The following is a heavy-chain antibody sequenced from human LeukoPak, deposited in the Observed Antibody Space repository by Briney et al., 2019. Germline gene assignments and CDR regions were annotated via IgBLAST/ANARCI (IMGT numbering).Heavy chain of an antibody. J-gene: IGHJ2*01. CDR1: GITFSSLW. CDR3: AGGQGWHFDL. Sequence: GGSLRLSCAASGITFSSLWMSWFRQAPGKGLEWVADIKHDGSEEHYVASVKGRFTISRDNAKLYLQMNGLRAEDTAVYYCAGGQGWHFDLWGRGTLITVSS. V-gene: IGHV3-7*01. CDR2: IKHDGSEE. D-gene: IGHD2-15*01.